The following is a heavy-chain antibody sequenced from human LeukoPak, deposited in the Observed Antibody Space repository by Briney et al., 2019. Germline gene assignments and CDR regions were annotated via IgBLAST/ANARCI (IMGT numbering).Heavy chain of an antibody. J-gene: IGHJ4*02. CDR2: INQDGSEK. Sequence: GGSLRLSCAAPGFTFRSYWMSWVRRAPGKGLEWVANINQDGSEKNYVDSVKGRFTIFRDNPKNSLYLEMDSLRVEDTAVYYCAREYDYGDPGIDYWGQGALVTVSS. CDR1: GFTFRSYW. V-gene: IGHV3-7*01. D-gene: IGHD4-17*01. CDR3: AREYDYGDPGIDY.